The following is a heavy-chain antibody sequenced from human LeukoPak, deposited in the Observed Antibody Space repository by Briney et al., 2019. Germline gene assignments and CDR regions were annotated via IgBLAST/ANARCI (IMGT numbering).Heavy chain of an antibody. Sequence: PSETLSLTCTVSGGSISSGSYYWSWIRQPAGKGLEWIGRIYTSGSTNYNHSLKSRVTISVDTSKNQFSLKLSSVTAADTAVYYCARSYYDFWSGRNDDYWGQGTLVTVSS. CDR3: ARSYYDFWSGRNDDY. CDR1: GGSISSGSYY. J-gene: IGHJ4*02. D-gene: IGHD3-3*01. CDR2: IYTSGST. V-gene: IGHV4-61*02.